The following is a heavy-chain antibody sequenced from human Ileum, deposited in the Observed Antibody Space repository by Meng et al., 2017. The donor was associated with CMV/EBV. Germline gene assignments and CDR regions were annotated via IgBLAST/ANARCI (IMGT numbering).Heavy chain of an antibody. J-gene: IGHJ4*02. CDR3: VQELLG. V-gene: IGHV3-7*01. D-gene: IGHD2-21*01. Sequence: GESLKISCAASGFTFSDYYMSWIRQAPGKGLEYVANLNQDGSGEFYVDSVKGRFTISRDNVKNSLYLQMNSLRAEDTAVYYCVQELLGWGQGTLVTVSS. CDR2: LNQDGSGE. CDR1: GFTFSDYY.